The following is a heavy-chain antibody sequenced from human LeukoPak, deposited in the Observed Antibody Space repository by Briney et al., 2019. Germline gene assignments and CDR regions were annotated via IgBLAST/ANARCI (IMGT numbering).Heavy chain of an antibody. V-gene: IGHV3-48*01. D-gene: IGHD6-19*01. CDR1: GFTFSTYS. CDR2: ISSGGGTT. J-gene: IGHJ4*02. CDR3: ARDPAGAGIYYDY. Sequence: GGSLRLSCVASGFTFSTYSVNWVRQAPGKGLEWISYISSGGGTTHYADSVKGRFTISRDNAQNSLYLQMNSLRAEDTAMYYCARDPAGAGIYYDYCGQGTLVTVSS.